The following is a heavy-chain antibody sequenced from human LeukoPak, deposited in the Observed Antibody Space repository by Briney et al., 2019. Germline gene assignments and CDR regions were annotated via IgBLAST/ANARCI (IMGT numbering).Heavy chain of an antibody. CDR2: IYYSGST. Sequence: PSETLSLTCAVYGGSFSVYYWGWIRQPPGKGLEWIGSIYYSGSTYYNPSLKSRVTISVDTSKNQFSLNLNSVTAADTAVYFCARDEGSAYPFDYWGQGTLVTVSS. CDR1: GGSFSVYY. D-gene: IGHD3-22*01. CDR3: ARDEGSAYPFDY. V-gene: IGHV4-34*11. J-gene: IGHJ4*02.